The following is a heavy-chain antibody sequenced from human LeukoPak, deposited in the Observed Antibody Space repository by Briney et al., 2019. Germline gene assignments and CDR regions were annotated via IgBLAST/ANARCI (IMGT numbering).Heavy chain of an antibody. CDR3: ARALYNHGGNPFGYYMDV. J-gene: IGHJ6*03. Sequence: GASVKVSCKASGYTFTSSDINWVRQATGQGLEWMGWMNPNSGNTAYAQKFQGRVTMTRNTSISTAYMELSSLRSEDTAVYYCARALYNHGGNPFGYYMDVWGKGATVTVSS. D-gene: IGHD4-23*01. CDR2: MNPNSGNT. V-gene: IGHV1-8*01. CDR1: GYTFTSSD.